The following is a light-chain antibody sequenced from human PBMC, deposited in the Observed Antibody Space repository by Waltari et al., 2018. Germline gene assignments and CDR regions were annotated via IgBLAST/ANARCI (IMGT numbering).Light chain of an antibody. CDR2: ATS. CDR3: QHYVRLPVT. CDR1: KRVGRS. Sequence: EIVLTQSPGTLSSSPGERATLSCRASKRVGRSLAWYQQKPGRAPRLLIYATSNSATGIPDRFSASGSGTDFSLTISRLEPEDFALYYCQHYVRLPVTFGQGTKVEVK. V-gene: IGKV3-20*01. J-gene: IGKJ1*01.